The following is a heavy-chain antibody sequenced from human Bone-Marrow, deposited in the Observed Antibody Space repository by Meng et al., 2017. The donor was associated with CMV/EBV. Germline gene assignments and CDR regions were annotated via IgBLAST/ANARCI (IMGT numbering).Heavy chain of an antibody. CDR3: ARAGGTRGYFDY. Sequence: GESLKISCEPSGFSFSKYAMTWVRQAPGKRLEWVSSVTSDGSSTSYADSVKGRFTISRDNAKNTLYLQMNSLRAEDTAVYYCARAGGTRGYFDYWGQGTLVTVSS. V-gene: IGHV3-74*01. CDR2: VTSDGSST. D-gene: IGHD1-26*01. J-gene: IGHJ4*02. CDR1: GFSFSKYA.